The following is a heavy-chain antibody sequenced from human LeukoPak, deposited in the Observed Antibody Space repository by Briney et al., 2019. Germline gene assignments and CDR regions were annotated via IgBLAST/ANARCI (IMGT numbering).Heavy chain of an antibody. J-gene: IGHJ6*02. CDR2: ISAYNGNT. CDR1: GYTFTSYG. Sequence: ASVKVSCKASGYTFTSYGISWVRQAPGQGLEWMGWISAYNGNTNYAQKLQGRVTMTTGTSTSTAYMELRSLRSDDTAVYYCARDPGYYDFWSGYRHYGMDVWGQGTTVTVSS. V-gene: IGHV1-18*01. D-gene: IGHD3-3*01. CDR3: ARDPGYYDFWSGYRHYGMDV.